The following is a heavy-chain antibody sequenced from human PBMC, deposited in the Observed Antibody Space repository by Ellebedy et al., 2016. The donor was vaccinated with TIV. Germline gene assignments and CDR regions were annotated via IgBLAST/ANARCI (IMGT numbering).Heavy chain of an antibody. J-gene: IGHJ4*02. CDR3: ARLRGSEPTYFDY. V-gene: IGHV4-59*08. CDR1: GASISSYY. Sequence: SETLSLXXSVSGASISSYYWTWIRQPPGKGLEYIGYIYYSGSTNYNPSLKSRVTISVDTSKNQFSLKLSSVTAADTAVYYCARLRGSEPTYFDYWGQGTLVTVSS. CDR2: IYYSGST. D-gene: IGHD3-10*01.